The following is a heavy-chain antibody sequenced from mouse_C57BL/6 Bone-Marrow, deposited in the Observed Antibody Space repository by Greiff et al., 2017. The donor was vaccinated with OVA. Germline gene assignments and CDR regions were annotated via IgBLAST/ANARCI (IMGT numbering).Heavy chain of an antibody. CDR3: ARSPLFYYGSSLYYCDY. Sequence: QVQLQQPGAELVKPGASVKLSCKASGYTFTSYWMQWVKQRPGQGLEWIGEIDPSDSYTNYNQKFKGKATLTVDTSSSTAYMQLSSLTSEDSAVYYCARSPLFYYGSSLYYCDYWGQGTTLTVSS. J-gene: IGHJ2*01. V-gene: IGHV1-50*01. CDR2: IDPSDSYT. CDR1: GYTFTSYW. D-gene: IGHD1-1*01.